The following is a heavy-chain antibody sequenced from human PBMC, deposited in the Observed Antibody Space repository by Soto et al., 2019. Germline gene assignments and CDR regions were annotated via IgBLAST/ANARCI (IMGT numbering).Heavy chain of an antibody. CDR2: ISAYNGNT. CDR1: GYTFTSYG. J-gene: IGHJ4*02. Sequence: ASVKVSCKASGYTFTSYGISWVRQAPGQGLEWMGWISAYNGNTNYAQKLQGRVTMTTDASTSTAYMELRSLRSDDTAVYYCARDRHTYYYDSSGYYWGQGTLVTVSS. V-gene: IGHV1-18*01. CDR3: ARDRHTYYYDSSGYY. D-gene: IGHD3-22*01.